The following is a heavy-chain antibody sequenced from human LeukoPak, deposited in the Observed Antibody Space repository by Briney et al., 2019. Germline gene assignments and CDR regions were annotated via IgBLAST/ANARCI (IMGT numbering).Heavy chain of an antibody. CDR2: INPNSGGA. Sequence: GASVKVSCKASGYTFTGYYMHWVRQAPGQGLEWMGWINPNSGGANYAQKFQGRVTMTRDTSISTAYMELSRLRSDDTAVYYCARDFGRDRHSSGWYYGYWGQGTLVTVSS. J-gene: IGHJ4*02. CDR3: ARDFGRDRHSSGWYYGY. D-gene: IGHD6-19*01. CDR1: GYTFTGYY. V-gene: IGHV1-2*02.